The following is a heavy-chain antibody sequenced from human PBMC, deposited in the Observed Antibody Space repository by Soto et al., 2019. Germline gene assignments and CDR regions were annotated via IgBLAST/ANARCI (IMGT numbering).Heavy chain of an antibody. CDR1: GYTFTSYY. D-gene: IGHD1-26*01. V-gene: IGHV1-46*01. J-gene: IGHJ4*02. Sequence: RASVKVSCKASGYTFTSYYMHWVRQAPGQGLEWMGIINPSGGSTSYAQKFQGRVTMTRDTSTSTVYMELSSLRSEDTAVYYCARDLTVVGAQTVPGSFEYWGQGTLLTVSS. CDR3: ARDLTVVGAQTVPGSFEY. CDR2: INPSGGST.